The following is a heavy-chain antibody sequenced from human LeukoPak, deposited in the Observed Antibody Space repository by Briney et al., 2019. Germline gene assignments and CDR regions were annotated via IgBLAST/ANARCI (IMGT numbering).Heavy chain of an antibody. CDR2: INPSGGST. CDR3: ARVPILTGYSQGGWFDP. CDR1: GYTFTSYY. D-gene: IGHD3-9*01. V-gene: IGHV1-46*01. J-gene: IGHJ5*02. Sequence: GASVKVSCKASGYTFTSYYMHWVRQAPGQGLERMGIINPSGGSTSYAQKFQGRVTMTRDTSTSTVYMELSSLRSEDTAVYYCARVPILTGYSQGGWFDPWGQGTLVTVSS.